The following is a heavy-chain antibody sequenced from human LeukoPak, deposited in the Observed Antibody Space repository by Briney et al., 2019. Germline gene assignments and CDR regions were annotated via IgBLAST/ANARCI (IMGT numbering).Heavy chain of an antibody. Sequence: KASETLSLTCAVYGGSFSGYYWSWIRQPPGKGLEWIGEINHSGSTNYNPSLKSRVTISVDTSKNQFSLKLSSATAADTAVYYCARVADMVRGVTDDAFDIWGQGTMVTVSS. CDR2: INHSGST. CDR3: ARVADMVRGVTDDAFDI. J-gene: IGHJ3*02. D-gene: IGHD3-10*01. CDR1: GGSFSGYY. V-gene: IGHV4-34*01.